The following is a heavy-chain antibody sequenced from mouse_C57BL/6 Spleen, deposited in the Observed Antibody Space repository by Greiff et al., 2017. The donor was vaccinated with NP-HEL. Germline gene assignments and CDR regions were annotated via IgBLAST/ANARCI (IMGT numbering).Heavy chain of an antibody. V-gene: IGHV1-54*01. CDR3: ARPDYYDYDYFDY. D-gene: IGHD2-4*01. Sequence: SGAELVRPGTSVKVSCKASGYAFTNYLIEWVKQRPGQGLEWIGVINPGSGGTNYNEKFKGKATLTADKSSSTAYMQLSSLTSEDSAVYFCARPDYYDYDYFDYWGQGTTLTVSS. CDR2: INPGSGGT. CDR1: GYAFTNYL. J-gene: IGHJ2*01.